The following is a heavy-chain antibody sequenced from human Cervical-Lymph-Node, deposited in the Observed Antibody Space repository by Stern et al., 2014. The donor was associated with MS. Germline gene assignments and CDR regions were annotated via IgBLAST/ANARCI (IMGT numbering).Heavy chain of an antibody. D-gene: IGHD1-14*01. Sequence: VQLVESGGGVVQPGRSLRLSCAASGFTFSSYAMHWVRQAPGKGLEWVAVISYDGSNKYYADSVKGRFTISRDNSKNTLYLQMNSLRAEDTAVYYCARDRTSLGFVDYWGQGTLVTVSS. CDR3: ARDRTSLGFVDY. CDR1: GFTFSSYA. V-gene: IGHV3-30*04. CDR2: ISYDGSNK. J-gene: IGHJ4*02.